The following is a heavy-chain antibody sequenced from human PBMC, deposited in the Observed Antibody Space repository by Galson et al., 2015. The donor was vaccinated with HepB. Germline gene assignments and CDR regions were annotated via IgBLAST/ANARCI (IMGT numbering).Heavy chain of an antibody. CDR3: ANGCSITSCDNYFFHMDV. Sequence: SLRLSCAVSGLTFSNYGMSWVRQVPGEGLEWVSSISASGTYTFYADSVTGRFTISRDNSKNTVNLQMNSLRAEDTAVYYCANGCSITSCDNYFFHMDVWGKGTTVAGSS. D-gene: IGHD2-2*01. J-gene: IGHJ6*03. CDR1: GLTFSNYG. CDR2: ISASGTYT. V-gene: IGHV3-23*01.